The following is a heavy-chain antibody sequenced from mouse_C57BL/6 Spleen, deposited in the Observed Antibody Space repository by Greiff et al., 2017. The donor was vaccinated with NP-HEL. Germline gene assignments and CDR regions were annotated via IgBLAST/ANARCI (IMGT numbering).Heavy chain of an antibody. J-gene: IGHJ3*01. CDR2: INPNNGGT. V-gene: IGHV1-26*01. Sequence: VQLQQSGPELVKPGASVKISCKASGYTFTDYYMNWVKQSHGKSLEWIGDINPNNGGTSYNQKFKGKATLTVDKSSSTAYMELRSLTSEDSAVYYCAMRDYGGFAYWGQGTLVTVSA. CDR3: AMRDYGGFAY. CDR1: GYTFTDYY. D-gene: IGHD2-4*01.